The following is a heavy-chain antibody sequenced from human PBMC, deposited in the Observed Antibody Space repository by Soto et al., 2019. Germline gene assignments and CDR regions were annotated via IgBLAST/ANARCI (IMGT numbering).Heavy chain of an antibody. D-gene: IGHD1-26*01. V-gene: IGHV3-30*18. Sequence: GGSLRLSCAASGFTFSSYGMHWVRQAPGKGLEWVAVISYDGSNKYYADSVKGRFTISRDNSKNTLYLQMNSLRAEDTAVYYCAKIVGASPLFDYWGQGTLVTVSS. J-gene: IGHJ4*02. CDR1: GFTFSSYG. CDR3: AKIVGASPLFDY. CDR2: ISYDGSNK.